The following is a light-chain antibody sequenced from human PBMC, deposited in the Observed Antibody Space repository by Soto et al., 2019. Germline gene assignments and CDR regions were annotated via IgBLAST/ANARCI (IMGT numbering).Light chain of an antibody. CDR2: KAS. J-gene: IGKJ1*01. CDR1: QTISSW. V-gene: IGKV1-5*03. CDR3: QHYNSYSEA. Sequence: DIPMAQSPSTLSGSVGDRVTITCRASQTISSWLAWYQQKPGKASKLLIYKASTLKSGVPSRFSGSGSGTEFTLTISSLQADDFATYYCQHYNSYSEAFGQGTKVELK.